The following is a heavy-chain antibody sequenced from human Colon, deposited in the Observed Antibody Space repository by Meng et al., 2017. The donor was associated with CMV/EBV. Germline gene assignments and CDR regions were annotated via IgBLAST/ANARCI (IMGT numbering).Heavy chain of an antibody. CDR2: ISGSGGST. V-gene: IGHV3-23*01. Sequence: GESLKISCAASGFTFSAYPIHWVRQASGKGLEWVSTISGSGGSTYYADSVKGRFTISRDNSKNTLYLQMNSLTAEDTALYYCDGSDFWGQGTLVTVSS. D-gene: IGHD6-25*01. CDR1: GFTFSAYP. CDR3: DGSDF. J-gene: IGHJ4*02.